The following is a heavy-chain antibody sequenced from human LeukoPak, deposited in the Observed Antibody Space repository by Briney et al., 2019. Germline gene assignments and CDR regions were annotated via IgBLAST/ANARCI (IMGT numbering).Heavy chain of an antibody. D-gene: IGHD6-13*01. V-gene: IGHV3-23*01. J-gene: IGHJ4*02. CDR1: GFTFSSYA. CDR3: AKVSQPLVFLGYFDY. CDR2: ISGSGGST. Sequence: GGSLRLSCAASGFTFSSYAMSWVRQAPGKGLEWVSAISGSGGSTYYADSVKGRFTISRDNSKNTLYLQMNSLRAEDTAVYYCAKVSQPLVFLGYFDYWGQGTLVTVSS.